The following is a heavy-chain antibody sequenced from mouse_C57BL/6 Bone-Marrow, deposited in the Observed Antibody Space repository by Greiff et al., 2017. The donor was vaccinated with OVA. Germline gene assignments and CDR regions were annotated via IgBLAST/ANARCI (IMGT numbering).Heavy chain of an antibody. CDR1: GYSFPGYY. Sequence: VHVKQSGPELVKPGASVKISCKASGYSFPGYYMNWVKQSPEKSLEWIGEINPSTGGTTYNQKFEAKATLTVDKSSSTAYMQLKSLTSEESAVYYCARGGTSPFAYWGQGTLVTVSA. J-gene: IGHJ3*01. CDR3: ARGGTSPFAY. CDR2: INPSTGGT. D-gene: IGHD4-1*01. V-gene: IGHV1-42*01.